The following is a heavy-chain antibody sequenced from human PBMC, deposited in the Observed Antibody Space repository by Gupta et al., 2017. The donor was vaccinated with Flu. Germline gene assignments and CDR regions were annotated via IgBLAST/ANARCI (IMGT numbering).Heavy chain of an antibody. V-gene: IGHV1-2*02. CDR2: INPHSGGT. CDR3: ARPHRTTVTMSYFHH. Sequence: QAQLVQSGAAVKKPGASVTVSCKASGYSFTGYCLHWVRQVPRQGLEWMGWINPHSGGTNYAQKFQGRVTLTRDPSITTAYMELTGLTSDDTAVYYCARPHRTTVTMSYFHHWGEGTLVTVSS. J-gene: IGHJ1*01. D-gene: IGHD4-17*01. CDR1: GYSFTGYC.